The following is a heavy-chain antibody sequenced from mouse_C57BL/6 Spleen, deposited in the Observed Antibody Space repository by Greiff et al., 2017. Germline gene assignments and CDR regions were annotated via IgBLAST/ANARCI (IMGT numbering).Heavy chain of an antibody. Sequence: QVQLQQPGAELVKPGASVKLSCKASGYTFTSYWMHWVKQRPGQGLEWIGMIHPNGGSTNYNEKFKSKATLTVDKSSSTAYMQLSSLTSEDSAVYYCARGYYDYDVNFDYWGQGTTLTVSS. CDR3: ARGYYDYDVNFDY. CDR1: GYTFTSYW. J-gene: IGHJ2*01. D-gene: IGHD2-4*01. V-gene: IGHV1-64*01. CDR2: IHPNGGST.